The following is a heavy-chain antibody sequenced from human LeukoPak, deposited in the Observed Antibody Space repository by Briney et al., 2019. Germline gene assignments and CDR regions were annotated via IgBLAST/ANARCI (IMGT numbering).Heavy chain of an antibody. J-gene: IGHJ4*02. V-gene: IGHV4-59*08. D-gene: IGHD2-15*01. Sequence: PSETLSLTCTVSGGSISSYYWSWIRQPPGKGLEWIGYIYYSGGTNYNPSLKSRVTISVDTSKNQFSLKLSSVTAADTAVYYCARHKESCSGGFCYLDYFDYWGQGTLVTVSS. CDR3: ARHKESCSGGFCYLDYFDY. CDR2: IYYSGGT. CDR1: GGSISSYY.